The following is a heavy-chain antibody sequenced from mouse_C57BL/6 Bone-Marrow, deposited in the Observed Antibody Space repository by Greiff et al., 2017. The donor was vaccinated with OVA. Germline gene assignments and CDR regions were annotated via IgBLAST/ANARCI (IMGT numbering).Heavy chain of an antibody. J-gene: IGHJ2*01. CDR1: GYTFPSYT. Sequence: QVQLQQSGADLARPGASVKMSCKASGYTFPSYTLHWVKQRPGQGLEWIGYINPSSGYTKYNQKFKDKATLTADKSSSTAYMQLSSLTSEDSAVYYCASPYYFDYWGQGTTLTVSS. V-gene: IGHV1-4*01. CDR2: INPSSGYT. CDR3: ASPYYFDY.